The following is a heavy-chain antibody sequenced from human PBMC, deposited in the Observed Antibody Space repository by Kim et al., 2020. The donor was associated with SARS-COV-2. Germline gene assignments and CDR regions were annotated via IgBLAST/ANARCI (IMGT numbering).Heavy chain of an antibody. D-gene: IGHD3-10*01. V-gene: IGHV3-43*01. Sequence: GGSLRLSCAASGFTFDDYTMHWVRQAPGKGLEWVSLISWDGGSTYYADSVKGRFTISRDNSKNSLYLQMNSLRTEDTALYYCAKDKMSLMVRTGMDVWGQGTTVTVSS. J-gene: IGHJ6*02. CDR3: AKDKMSLMVRTGMDV. CDR1: GFTFDDYT. CDR2: ISWDGGST.